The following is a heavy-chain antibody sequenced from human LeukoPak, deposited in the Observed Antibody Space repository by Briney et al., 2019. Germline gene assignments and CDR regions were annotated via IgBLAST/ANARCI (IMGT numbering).Heavy chain of an antibody. CDR3: ARVYDFWSGYYVSSGRYYYGMDV. V-gene: IGHV1-2*02. J-gene: IGHJ6*02. Sequence: ASVKVSCKASGYTFSDYYIHWVRQAPGQGLEWMGWINPHSGGTKSAQRFQGRVTMTRDTSISTAYMEVSRLKSDDTAVYYCARVYDFWSGYYVSSGRYYYGMDVWGQGTTVTVSS. D-gene: IGHD3-3*01. CDR1: GYTFSDYY. CDR2: INPHSGGT.